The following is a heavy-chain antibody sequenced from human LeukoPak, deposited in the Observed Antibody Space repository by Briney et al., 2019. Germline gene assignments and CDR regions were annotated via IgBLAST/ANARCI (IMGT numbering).Heavy chain of an antibody. Sequence: GESLKISCEGSGYSCTSYWSGWVRQMPGKGLEWVGIIYPGGSDTTYSPSFQGQVTISADKSISTAYLQWSSLKASDTAMYYRARRVVGEYYPPHYFDYWGQGTLVTVSS. D-gene: IGHD2-15*01. CDR2: IYPGGSDT. CDR1: GYSCTSYW. CDR3: ARRVVGEYYPPHYFDY. V-gene: IGHV5-51*01. J-gene: IGHJ4*02.